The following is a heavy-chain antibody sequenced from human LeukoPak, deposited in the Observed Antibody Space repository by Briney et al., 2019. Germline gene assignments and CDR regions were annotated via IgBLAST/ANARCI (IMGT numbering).Heavy chain of an antibody. V-gene: IGHV3-30*19. J-gene: IGHJ4*02. CDR1: GFTFSYYG. Sequence: GGSLRLSCAASGFTFSYYGMHWVRQDPGKGLEWVAVIWYDGSNKYYADSVKGRFTISRDNSKNTLYLQMNSLRAEDTAVYYCARDPGGHLDYWGQGTLVTVSS. D-gene: IGHD2-15*01. CDR2: IWYDGSNK. CDR3: ARDPGGHLDY.